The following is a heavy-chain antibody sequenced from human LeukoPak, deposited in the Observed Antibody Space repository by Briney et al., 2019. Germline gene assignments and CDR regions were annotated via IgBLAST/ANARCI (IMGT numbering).Heavy chain of an antibody. D-gene: IGHD2-15*01. CDR1: GFTFSSYA. CDR2: ISGSGGST. Sequence: GGSLRLSCAASGFTFSSYAMSWVRQAPGKGLEWVSAISGSGGSTYYADSVKGRFTISRDNSKNTLYLQMNSQRAEDTAVYYCARDAVVVVAFNWFDPWGQGTLVTVSS. CDR3: ARDAVVVVAFNWFDP. V-gene: IGHV3-23*01. J-gene: IGHJ5*02.